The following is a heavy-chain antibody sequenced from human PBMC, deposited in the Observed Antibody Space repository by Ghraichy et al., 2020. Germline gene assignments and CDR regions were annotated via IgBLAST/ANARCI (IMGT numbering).Heavy chain of an antibody. V-gene: IGHV3-30-3*01. D-gene: IGHD2-8*01. CDR1: GFALSDFA. J-gene: IGHJ4*02. Sequence: GGSLRLSCAASGFALSDFAMHWVRQAPGKGLEWVAVISSDGGNKYYSDSVKGRFTVSRDISKNTVYLEMNSLGSEDTAMYFCARGPGYCTRAACGLDDWGQGTRGSGPS. CDR2: ISSDGGNK. CDR3: ARGPGYCTRAACGLDD.